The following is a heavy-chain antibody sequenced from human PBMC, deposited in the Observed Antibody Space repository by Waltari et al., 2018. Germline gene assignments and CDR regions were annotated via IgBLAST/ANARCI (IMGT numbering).Heavy chain of an antibody. J-gene: IGHJ4*02. CDR3: ARSNNFAFDY. CDR2: IKGDGSNI. CDR1: TFSKYW. D-gene: IGHD1-20*01. Sequence: TFSKYWIHWVRQTPGKGLEWVSHIKGDGSNIKYADSVKGRFTVSSDNAKNTVYLQISSLRAEDTAVYYCARSNNFAFDYWGQGTLVTVSS. V-gene: IGHV3-74*01.